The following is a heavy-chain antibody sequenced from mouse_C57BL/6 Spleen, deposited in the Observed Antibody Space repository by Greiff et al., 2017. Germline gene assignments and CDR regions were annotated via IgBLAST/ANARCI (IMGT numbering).Heavy chain of an antibody. D-gene: IGHD1-1*01. V-gene: IGHV1-82*01. CDR3: ARSKGYYGSSQGYFDV. Sequence: QVQLKQSGPELVKPGASVKISCKASGYAFSSSWMNWVKQRPGTGLEWIGRIYPGDGDTNYNGKFKGKATLTADKASSTAYMQLSSLTSEDSAVYFCARSKGYYGSSQGYFDVWGTGTTVTVSS. J-gene: IGHJ1*03. CDR2: IYPGDGDT. CDR1: GYAFSSSW.